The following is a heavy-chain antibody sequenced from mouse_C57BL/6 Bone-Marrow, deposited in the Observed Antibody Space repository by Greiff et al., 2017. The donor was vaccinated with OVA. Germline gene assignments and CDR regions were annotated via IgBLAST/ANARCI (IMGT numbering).Heavy chain of an antibody. J-gene: IGHJ2*01. CDR1: GYSITSGYY. Sequence: DVKLVESGPGLVKPSQSLSLTCSVTGYSITSGYYWNWIRQFPGNKLEWMGYISYDGSNNYNPSLKNRISITRDTSKNQFFLKLNSVTTEDTATYYCARDRLDYWGQGTTLTVSS. CDR2: ISYDGSN. CDR3: ARDRLDY. V-gene: IGHV3-6*01.